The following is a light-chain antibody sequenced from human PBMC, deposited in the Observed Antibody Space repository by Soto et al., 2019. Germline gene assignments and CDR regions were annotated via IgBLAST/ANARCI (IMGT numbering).Light chain of an antibody. J-gene: IGKJ4*01. CDR1: QRVSST. CDR3: QQYKDWPPLT. CDR2: GAS. Sequence: EIVVTQSPATLSVSPGERATLSCRASQRVSSTLAWYQQKPGQAPRLLIYGASTRATGIPARFSGSGSGTEFTLTISSLQSEDFAVYYCQQYKDWPPLTFGGGTKVEMK. V-gene: IGKV3-15*01.